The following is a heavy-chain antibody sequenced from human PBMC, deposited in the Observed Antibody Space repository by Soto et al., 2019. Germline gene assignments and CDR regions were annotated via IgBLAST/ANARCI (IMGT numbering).Heavy chain of an antibody. CDR2: IIPIFGTA. V-gene: IGHV1-69*06. CDR1: GGTFSSYA. D-gene: IGHD3-22*01. CDR3: ARDRSPYYYDSSGYPHY. Sequence: GASVKVSCKASGGTFSSYAISWVRQAPGQGLEWMGGIIPIFGTANYAQKFQGRATITADKSTSTAYMELSSLRSDDTAVYYCARDRSPYYYDSSGYPHYWGQGTLVTVSS. J-gene: IGHJ4*02.